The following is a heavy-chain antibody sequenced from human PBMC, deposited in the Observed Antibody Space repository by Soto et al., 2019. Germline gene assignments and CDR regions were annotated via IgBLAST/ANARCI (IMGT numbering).Heavy chain of an antibody. D-gene: IGHD3-3*01. CDR1: GFTFSSYD. CDR2: ISSSGSTI. J-gene: IGHJ6*02. Sequence: EVQLVESGGGLVQPGGSLRLSCAASGFTFSSYDMNWVRQAPGKGLEWVSYISSSGSTIYYADSVKGRFTISRDNAKNSLYLQINSLRAEDTAVYYCARGGPYYDFWGGYYKYYYYYGMDVWGQGTTVTVSS. CDR3: ARGGPYYDFWGGYYKYYYYYGMDV. V-gene: IGHV3-48*03.